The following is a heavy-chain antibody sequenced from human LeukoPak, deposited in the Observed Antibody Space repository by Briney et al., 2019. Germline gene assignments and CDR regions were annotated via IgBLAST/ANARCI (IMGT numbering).Heavy chain of an antibody. Sequence: SETLSLTCTVSGDSFTSVTDYWAWIRQPPGKGLEWIASGDYSGGTYYNPSLESRVATSADMSKNQISLKLTSVTGADTAVYYCAGERGEEYSSGWYKTNYFYNWGQGIRVTVSS. CDR2: GDYSGGT. J-gene: IGHJ4*02. D-gene: IGHD6-19*01. CDR1: GDSFTSVTDY. V-gene: IGHV4-39*07. CDR3: AGERGEEYSSGWYKTNYFYN.